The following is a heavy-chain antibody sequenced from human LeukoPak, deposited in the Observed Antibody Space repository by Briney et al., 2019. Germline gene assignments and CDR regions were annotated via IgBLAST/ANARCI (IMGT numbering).Heavy chain of an antibody. Sequence: SETLSLTCTVSGGSISSYHWSWIRQPAGKGLEWIGRIYTSGSTNYNPSLKSRVTMSVDTSKNQFSLKLSSVTAADTAVYYCARASYGSGSYMFDYWGQGTLVTVSS. D-gene: IGHD3-10*01. V-gene: IGHV4-4*07. CDR1: GGSISSYH. CDR2: IYTSGST. CDR3: ARASYGSGSYMFDY. J-gene: IGHJ4*02.